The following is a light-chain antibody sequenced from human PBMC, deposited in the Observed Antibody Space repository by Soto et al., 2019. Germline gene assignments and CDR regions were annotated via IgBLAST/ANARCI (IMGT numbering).Light chain of an antibody. J-gene: IGLJ2*01. CDR3: CSYEGSYTLI. V-gene: IGLV2-11*01. Sequence: QSALTQPRSVSGSPGQSVTISCTGTSSDVGGYNYVSWYQQHPGKAPKLMIYDVSKRPSGVPDRFSGSKSGNTASLTISGLQAEDEDDYYCCSYEGSYTLIFGGGTKVTVL. CDR2: DVS. CDR1: SSDVGGYNY.